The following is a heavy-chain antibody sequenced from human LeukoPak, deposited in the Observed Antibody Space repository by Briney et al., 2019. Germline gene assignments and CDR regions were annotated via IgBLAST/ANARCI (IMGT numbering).Heavy chain of an antibody. CDR3: ARDYAGYSSRFGYYYYMDV. J-gene: IGHJ6*03. Sequence: PGGSLRLSCAASGFTFSSYGMHWVRQAPGKGLVWVSRINSDGSSTSYADSVKGRFTISRDNAKNTLYLKMNSLRDEDTAVYYCARDYAGYSSRFGYYYYMDVWGKGTTVTVSS. D-gene: IGHD5-18*01. CDR1: GFTFSSYG. CDR2: INSDGSST. V-gene: IGHV3-74*01.